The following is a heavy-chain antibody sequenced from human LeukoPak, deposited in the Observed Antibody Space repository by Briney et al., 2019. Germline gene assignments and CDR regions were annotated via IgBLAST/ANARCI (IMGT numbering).Heavy chain of an antibody. CDR1: GFTFSSYS. CDR2: IKGDESEK. Sequence: GGSLRLSCAASGFTFSSYSMNWVRQAPGKGLEWVANIKGDESEKYYVDSVKGRFTISRDNAKNSLYLQMDSLRTDDTAVYYCARGGATTGRFDYWGQGTLVTGSS. D-gene: IGHD4-11*01. J-gene: IGHJ4*02. CDR3: ARGGATTGRFDY. V-gene: IGHV3-7*01.